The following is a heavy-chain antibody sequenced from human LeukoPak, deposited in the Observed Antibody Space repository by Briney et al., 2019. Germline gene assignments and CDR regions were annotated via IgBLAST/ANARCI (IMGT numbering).Heavy chain of an antibody. CDR1: GFTFSSYW. J-gene: IGHJ4*02. D-gene: IGHD3-3*01. V-gene: IGHV3-7*01. CDR3: ARDTGSNYDFWSGYSN. Sequence: GGSLRLSCAASGFTFSSYWMSWVRQAPGKGLEWVANIKQDGSEKYYVDSVKGRFTISRDNAKNSLYLQMNSLRAEDTAVYYCARDTGSNYDFWSGYSNWGQGTLVIVSS. CDR2: IKQDGSEK.